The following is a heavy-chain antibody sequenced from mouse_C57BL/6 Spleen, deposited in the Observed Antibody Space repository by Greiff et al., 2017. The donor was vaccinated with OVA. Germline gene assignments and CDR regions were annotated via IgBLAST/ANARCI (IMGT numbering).Heavy chain of an antibody. CDR1: GYTFTSYW. CDR3: AREGGWYCDV. Sequence: QVQLKQPGAELVRPGSSVKLSCKASGYTFTSYWMHWVKQRPIQGLEWIGNIDPSDSETHYNQKFKDKATLTVDKSSSTAYMQLSSLTSEDSAVYYCAREGGWYCDVWGTGTTVTVSS. CDR2: IDPSDSET. J-gene: IGHJ1*03. V-gene: IGHV1-52*01.